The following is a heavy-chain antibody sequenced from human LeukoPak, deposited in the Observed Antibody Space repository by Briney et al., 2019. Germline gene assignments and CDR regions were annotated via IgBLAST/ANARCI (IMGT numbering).Heavy chain of an antibody. D-gene: IGHD2-2*02. V-gene: IGHV6-1*01. Sequence: SQTLSLTCAISGDSISSNSAAWNWIRQSPSRGLERLGRTYYRSRWYNDYAISVRSRITINPDTSKNQFSLQLNSVTPEDTAVYYCAKDQDCSSTSCYTGPLDYWGQGTLVTVSS. CDR3: AKDQDCSSTSCYTGPLDY. J-gene: IGHJ4*02. CDR2: TYYRSRWYN. CDR1: GDSISSNSAA.